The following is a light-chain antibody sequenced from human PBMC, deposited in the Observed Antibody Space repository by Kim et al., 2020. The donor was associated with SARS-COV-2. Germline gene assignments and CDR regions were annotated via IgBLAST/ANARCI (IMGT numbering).Light chain of an antibody. CDR1: QNVGTK. CDR3: QQYHNWPPIT. J-gene: IGKJ5*01. Sequence: EIVMTQSPATLSVPPGERAALSCKSSQNVGTKLALYQQKPGQAPRLLIYDASTRASGIPDRFFGSGSGTEFTLIIGRLQSEDFALYYCQQYHNWPPITFGQGTRLEIK. CDR2: DAS. V-gene: IGKV3-15*01.